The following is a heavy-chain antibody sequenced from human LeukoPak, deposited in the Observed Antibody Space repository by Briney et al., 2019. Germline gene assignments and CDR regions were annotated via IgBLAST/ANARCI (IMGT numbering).Heavy chain of an antibody. J-gene: IGHJ3*02. D-gene: IGHD3-22*01. CDR2: INHSGST. CDR1: GGSFSGYY. V-gene: IGHV4-34*01. CDR3: ARGQFDSSGYYYEADAFDI. Sequence: SETLSLTCAVYGGSFSGYYWSWIRQPPGKGLEWIGEINHSGSTNYNPSLKSRVTISVDTSKNQFSLKLSSVTAADTAVYYCARGQFDSSGYYYEADAFDIWGQGTMVTVSS.